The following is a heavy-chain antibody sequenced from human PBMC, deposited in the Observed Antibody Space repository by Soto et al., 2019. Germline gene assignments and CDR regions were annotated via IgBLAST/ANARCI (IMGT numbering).Heavy chain of an antibody. CDR3: ARDSSRGHYFDY. CDR1: GFTFSSYG. CDR2: IWYDGSNK. D-gene: IGHD6-13*01. J-gene: IGHJ4*02. Sequence: GGSLRLSCAASGFTFSSYGMHWVRQAPGKGLEWVAVIWYDGSNKYYADSVKGRFTISRDNSKNTLYLQMNSLRAEDTAVYYCARDSSRGHYFDYWGQGTLVTVSS. V-gene: IGHV3-33*01.